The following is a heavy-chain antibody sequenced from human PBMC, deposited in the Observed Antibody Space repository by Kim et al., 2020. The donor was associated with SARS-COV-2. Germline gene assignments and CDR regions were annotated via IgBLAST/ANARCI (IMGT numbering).Heavy chain of an antibody. CDR1: GFTFINYA. V-gene: IGHV3-23*01. J-gene: IGHJ6*02. CDR2: ISGRGAST. Sequence: GGSLRLSCAASGFTFINYAMTGVRQVPGKGLDWVSGISGRGASTYYAASVKGRFTLSRDNSKNPLYLQLNSLRDEDTAVYYCAKSYGEYYYYYGLDVWGQGTTVSVSS. D-gene: IGHD5-18*01. CDR3: AKSYGEYYYYYGLDV.